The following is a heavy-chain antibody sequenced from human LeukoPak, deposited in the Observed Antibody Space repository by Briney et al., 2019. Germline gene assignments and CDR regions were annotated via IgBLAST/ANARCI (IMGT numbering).Heavy chain of an antibody. CDR2: ISSSSSYI. V-gene: IGHV3-21*04. Sequence: GGSLRLSCAASGFTFSSYSMNWVRQAPGKGLEWVSSISSSSSYIYYADSVKGRFTISRDNAKSSLYLQMNSLRAEDTAVYYCARGYDFWSGYYFSTYYYYYMDVWGKGTTVTVSS. J-gene: IGHJ6*03. CDR1: GFTFSSYS. D-gene: IGHD3-3*01. CDR3: ARGYDFWSGYYFSTYYYYYMDV.